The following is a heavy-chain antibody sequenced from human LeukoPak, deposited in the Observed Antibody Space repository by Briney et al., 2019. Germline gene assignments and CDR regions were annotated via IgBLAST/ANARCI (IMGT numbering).Heavy chain of an antibody. V-gene: IGHV3-7*01. CDR1: GFTFSSYE. J-gene: IGHJ5*02. CDR2: IKQDGSEK. CDR3: ARETGDFWSGYYTLRWFDP. Sequence: PGGSLRFSFAASGFTFSSYEMNWVRQAPGKGLEWVANIKQDGSEKYYVDSVKGRFTISSDNAKNSLYLQMNSLRAEDTAVYYCARETGDFWSGYYTLRWFDPWGQGTLVTVSS. D-gene: IGHD3-3*01.